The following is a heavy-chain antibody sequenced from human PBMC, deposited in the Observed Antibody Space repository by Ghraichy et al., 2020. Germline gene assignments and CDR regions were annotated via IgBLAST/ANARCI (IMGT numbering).Heavy chain of an antibody. CDR1: GDSLSSGY. CDR2: IYNSGST. Sequence: SETLSLTCSVSGDSLSSGYWNWIRQPPGGRLEWIGYIYNSGSTNYNPSLKSRVTISLDTSRRQFSLQLISVTAADTAVYYCARGSAAVPTSWGQGRLVIVSS. D-gene: IGHD6-19*01. CDR3: ARGSAAVPTS. J-gene: IGHJ5*02. V-gene: IGHV4-59*01.